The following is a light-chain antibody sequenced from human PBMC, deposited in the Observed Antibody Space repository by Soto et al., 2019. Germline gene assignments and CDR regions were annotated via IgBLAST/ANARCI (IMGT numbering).Light chain of an antibody. CDR2: AAS. J-gene: IGKJ5*01. Sequence: DVQVTQSPSSVSASVGDRVTITCRASQDIVAYLAWYQHKPGRAPELLIRAASTLQSGVPSRFSGSGSGTDFTLTINSLQPEDFATYYCQQAYSFPITFGQGTRWRL. CDR1: QDIVAY. CDR3: QQAYSFPIT. V-gene: IGKV1D-12*01.